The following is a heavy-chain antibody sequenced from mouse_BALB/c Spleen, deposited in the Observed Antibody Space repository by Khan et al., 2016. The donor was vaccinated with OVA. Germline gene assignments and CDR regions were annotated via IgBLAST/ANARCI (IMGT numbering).Heavy chain of an antibody. CDR2: TDPANGNT. CDR1: GYNIKDIY. Sequence: VRLQQSGAELVKPAASLKLSCTASGYNIKDIYIHWVKQRPEKGLERIRRTDPANGNTKYDPKFQGMATITADTSSNTAYLQLSSLTSEDTAVYYCRISTINAWGQGTTLTVSS. J-gene: IGHJ2*01. V-gene: IGHV14-3*02. CDR3: RISTINA.